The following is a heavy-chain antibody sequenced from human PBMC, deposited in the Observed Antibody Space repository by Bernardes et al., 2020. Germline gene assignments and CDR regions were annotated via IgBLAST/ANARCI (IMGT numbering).Heavy chain of an antibody. J-gene: IGHJ3*02. Sequence: GGSLRLSCAASGFTFSNYAMNWARQAPGKGLEWVSVISVSGDTTYYADSVKGRFTISRDNSKNTLYLQMNSLRAEDTAVYYCAKDNGYGGRGCYGAFNIWGQGTMVALSS. D-gene: IGHD2-21*02. V-gene: IGHV3-23*01. CDR1: GFTFSNYA. CDR2: ISVSGDTT. CDR3: AKDNGYGGRGCYGAFNI.